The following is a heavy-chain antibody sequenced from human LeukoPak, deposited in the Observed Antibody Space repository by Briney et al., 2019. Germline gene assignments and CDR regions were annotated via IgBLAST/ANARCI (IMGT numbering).Heavy chain of an antibody. CDR2: INHSEST. J-gene: IGHJ5*02. CDR1: GGSFSGYY. D-gene: IGHD4-17*01. CDR3: ARHRDGDYKYNWFDP. V-gene: IGHV4-34*01. Sequence: SETLSLTCAVYGGSFSGYYWSWIRQPPGKGLEWIGEINHSESTNYNPSLKSRVTISVDTSKNQFSLKLGSVTAADTAVYYCARHRDGDYKYNWFDPWGEGTLVTVSS.